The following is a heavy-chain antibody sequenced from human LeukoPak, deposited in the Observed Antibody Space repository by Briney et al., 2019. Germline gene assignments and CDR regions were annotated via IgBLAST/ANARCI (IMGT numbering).Heavy chain of an antibody. Sequence: ASVKVSCKASGYTFTGYYMHWVRQAPGQGLEWMGWINPNSGGTNHAQKFQGWVTMTRDTSISTAYMELSRLRSDDTAVYYCARGQRSSSGHYGMDVWGQGTTVTVSS. CDR3: ARGQRSSSGHYGMDV. V-gene: IGHV1-2*04. CDR1: GYTFTGYY. D-gene: IGHD6-13*01. J-gene: IGHJ6*02. CDR2: INPNSGGT.